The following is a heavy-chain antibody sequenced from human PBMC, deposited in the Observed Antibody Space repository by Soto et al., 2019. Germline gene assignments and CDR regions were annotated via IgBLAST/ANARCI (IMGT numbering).Heavy chain of an antibody. V-gene: IGHV1-69*02. CDR2: IIPYLDIT. CDR1: GGTFGTYT. J-gene: IGHJ4*02. CDR3: ARDTTY. D-gene: IGHD5-18*01. Sequence: QVQLVQSGAEVKKPGSSVKVSCKASGGTFGTYTISWVRQAPGQGLEWMGRIIPYLDITDYAQKFQGRFTIAADKSTTTAYMELNRLRSEDTAVYFCARDTTYWGQGTLVTLSS.